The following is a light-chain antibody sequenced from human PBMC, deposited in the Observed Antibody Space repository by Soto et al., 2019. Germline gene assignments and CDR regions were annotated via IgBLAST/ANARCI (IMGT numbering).Light chain of an antibody. CDR3: QTWDTGPWV. Sequence: QSVLTQSPSASASLGASVKLTCTLSSGHNSYVIAWHQQQPEKGPRYLMKLNSDGSHTKGDGIPDRFSGSSSGAERYLTISSLQSEDEADYYCQTWDTGPWVFGGGTQLTVL. J-gene: IGLJ7*01. V-gene: IGLV4-69*01. CDR2: LNSDGSH. CDR1: SGHNSYV.